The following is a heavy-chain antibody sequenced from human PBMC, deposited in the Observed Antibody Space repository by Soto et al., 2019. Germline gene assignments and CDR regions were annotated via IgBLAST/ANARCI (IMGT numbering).Heavy chain of an antibody. J-gene: IGHJ4*02. CDR3: ASRGYYYDSSGYPLDY. V-gene: IGHV3-7*01. D-gene: IGHD3-22*01. Sequence: EVQLVESGGGLVQPGGSLRLSCAASGFTFSSYWMSWVRQAPGKGLEWVANIKQDGSEKYYVDSVKGRFTISRDNAKNSLYLQMNSLRAEDTAVYYCASRGYYYDSSGYPLDYWGQGTLVTVSS. CDR2: IKQDGSEK. CDR1: GFTFSSYW.